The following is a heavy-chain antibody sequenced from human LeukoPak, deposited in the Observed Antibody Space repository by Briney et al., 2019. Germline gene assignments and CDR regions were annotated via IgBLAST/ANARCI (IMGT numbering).Heavy chain of an antibody. Sequence: GGSLRLSCAASGFTVSSYAMSWVRQAPGKGLEWVAAISGSGGSTYYADSVKGRFTISRDNSKNTLYLQMNSLRAEDTAVYYCAKDRHYSSGWYWVDWGQGTLVTVSS. CDR3: AKDRHYSSGWYWVD. D-gene: IGHD6-19*01. J-gene: IGHJ4*02. CDR1: GFTVSSYA. V-gene: IGHV3-23*01. CDR2: ISGSGGST.